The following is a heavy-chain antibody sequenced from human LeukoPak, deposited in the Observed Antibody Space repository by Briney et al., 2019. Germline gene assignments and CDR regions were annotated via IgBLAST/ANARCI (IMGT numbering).Heavy chain of an antibody. CDR2: ISGSSGST. Sequence: GGSLRLSCAASEFTFRSYAMNWVRQAPGKGLEGVSGISGSSGSTYNADSVKGRFAISRDNSKNTLYLQMNSLRAEDTAVYYCAKSLSSGWAPFDYWGQGILVTVSS. V-gene: IGHV3-23*01. CDR3: AKSLSSGWAPFDY. CDR1: EFTFRSYA. D-gene: IGHD6-19*01. J-gene: IGHJ4*02.